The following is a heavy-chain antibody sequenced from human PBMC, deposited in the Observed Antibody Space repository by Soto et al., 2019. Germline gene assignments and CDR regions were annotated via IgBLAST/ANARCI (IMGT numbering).Heavy chain of an antibody. V-gene: IGHV3-30*18. CDR1: GFTFSSYG. D-gene: IGHD6-13*01. CDR2: ISYDGSNK. Sequence: GGSLRLSCAASGFTFSSYGMHWVRQAPGKGLEWVAVISYDGSNKYYADSVKGRFTISRDNSKNTLYLQMNSLRAEDTAVYYCAKDNGIAAAGIRGFDPWGQGTLVTVSS. J-gene: IGHJ5*02. CDR3: AKDNGIAAAGIRGFDP.